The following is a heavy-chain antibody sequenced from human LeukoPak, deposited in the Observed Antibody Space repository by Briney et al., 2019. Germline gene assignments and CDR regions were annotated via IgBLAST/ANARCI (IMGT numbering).Heavy chain of an antibody. D-gene: IGHD6-19*01. Sequence: PGGSLRLSCAASGFTFSSYWMSWVRQAPGKGLEWVANIKQDGSEKYYVDSVKGRFTISRDNAKNSLYLQMNSLRAEDTAVYYCARHVSVAVYYYYYMDVWGKGTTVTISS. CDR2: IKQDGSEK. CDR1: GFTFSSYW. CDR3: ARHVSVAVYYYYYMDV. J-gene: IGHJ6*03. V-gene: IGHV3-7*01.